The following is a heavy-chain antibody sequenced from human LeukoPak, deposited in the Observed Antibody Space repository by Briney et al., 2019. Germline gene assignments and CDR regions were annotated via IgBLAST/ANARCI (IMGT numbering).Heavy chain of an antibody. CDR3: ARTSHYVWGSYRIDY. D-gene: IGHD3-16*02. CDR1: GGSISSSSYY. Sequence: TSSETLSLTCTVSGGSISSSSYYWGWIRQPPGKGLEWIGSIYYSGSTYYNPSLKSRVTISVDTSKNQFSLKLSSVTAADTAVYYCARTSHYVWGSYRIDYWGQGTLVTVSS. CDR2: IYYSGST. V-gene: IGHV4-39*07. J-gene: IGHJ4*02.